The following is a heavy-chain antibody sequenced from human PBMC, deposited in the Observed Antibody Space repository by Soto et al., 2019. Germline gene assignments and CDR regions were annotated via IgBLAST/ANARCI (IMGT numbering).Heavy chain of an antibody. Sequence: QVHLVQSGAEVKKPGASVKVSCKGSGYAFTTYGITWVRQAPGQGLEWMGWISAHNGNTNYAQKLQGRVTVTRDTSTSTDYMELRSLRSDDTAVYYCARVRYGDYWGQGALVTVSS. J-gene: IGHJ4*02. CDR2: ISAHNGNT. D-gene: IGHD1-1*01. V-gene: IGHV1-18*01. CDR3: ARVRYGDY. CDR1: GYAFTTYG.